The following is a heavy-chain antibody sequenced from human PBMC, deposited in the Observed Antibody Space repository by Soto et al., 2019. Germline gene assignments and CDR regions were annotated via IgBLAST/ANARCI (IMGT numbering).Heavy chain of an antibody. D-gene: IGHD3-10*01. Sequence: QVQLVQSGAEVKKPGASVKVSCKASGYTFTSYAMHWVRQAPGQRLAWMGWINAGNGNTKYSQKSQGRVTITRDTSASTAYMELSSLRSEDTAVYYCARDPTYYYGSGDAFDIWGQGTMVTVSS. CDR2: INAGNGNT. CDR1: GYTFTSYA. V-gene: IGHV1-3*01. J-gene: IGHJ3*02. CDR3: ARDPTYYYGSGDAFDI.